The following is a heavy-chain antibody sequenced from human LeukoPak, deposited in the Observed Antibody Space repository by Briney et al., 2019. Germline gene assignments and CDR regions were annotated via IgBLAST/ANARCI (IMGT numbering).Heavy chain of an antibody. CDR2: INHSGST. J-gene: IGHJ5*02. Sequence: SETLSLTCAVYGGSFSGYYWSWIRQPPGKGLEWIGEINHSGSTNYNPSLKSRVTISVDTSKNQFSLKLSSVTAADTAVYYCARGRYNDILTGYSRYNWFDPWGQGTLVTVSS. V-gene: IGHV4-34*01. CDR3: ARGRYNDILTGYSRYNWFDP. D-gene: IGHD3-9*01. CDR1: GGSFSGYY.